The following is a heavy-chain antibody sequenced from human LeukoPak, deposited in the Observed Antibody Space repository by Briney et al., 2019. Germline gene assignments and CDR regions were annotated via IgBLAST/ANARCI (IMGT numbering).Heavy chain of an antibody. V-gene: IGHV4-39*07. D-gene: IGHD1-14*01. CDR2: IYYSGST. CDR1: GGSISSSSYY. J-gene: IGHJ4*02. CDR3: ARVFRYHHYFDY. Sequence: NPSETLSLTCTVSGGSISSSSYYWGWIRQPPGKGLEWIGSIYYSGSTYYNPSLKSRVTISVDTSKNQLSLKLSSVTAADTAVYYCARVFRYHHYFDYWGQGTLVTVSS.